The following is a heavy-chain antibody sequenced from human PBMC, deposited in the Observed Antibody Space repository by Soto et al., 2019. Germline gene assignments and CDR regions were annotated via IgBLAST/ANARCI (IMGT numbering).Heavy chain of an antibody. D-gene: IGHD3-10*01. Sequence: GGSLRLSCAASGFTFSSYGMHWVRQAPGKGLEWVAVIWYDGSNKYYADSVKGRFTISRDNSKNTLYLQMNSLRAEDTAVYYCARGWFGELLWFDYWGQGTLVTVSS. V-gene: IGHV3-33*01. CDR2: IWYDGSNK. CDR1: GFTFSSYG. CDR3: ARGWFGELLWFDY. J-gene: IGHJ4*02.